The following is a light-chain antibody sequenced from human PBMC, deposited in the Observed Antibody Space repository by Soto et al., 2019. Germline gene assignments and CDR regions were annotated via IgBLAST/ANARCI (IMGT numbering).Light chain of an antibody. Sequence: EIVMTQSPATLSVSPGEGATLSCKASQNVYKNLAWYQQRPGQPPRLLIYDASTRATGISARFSGSGYGTEFTLTISSLQSEDFAVYFCQQCRNWPLTFGGGTKVEIK. J-gene: IGKJ4*01. CDR3: QQCRNWPLT. V-gene: IGKV3-15*01. CDR1: QNVYKN. CDR2: DAS.